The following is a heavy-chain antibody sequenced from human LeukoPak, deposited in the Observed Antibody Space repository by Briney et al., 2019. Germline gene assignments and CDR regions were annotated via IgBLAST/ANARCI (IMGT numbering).Heavy chain of an antibody. V-gene: IGHV4-39*01. CDR3: ARGLLVVIVLDY. D-gene: IGHD2-21*01. CDR2: IYYSGST. Sequence: KPSETLSLTCTVSGGSISSSSYYWGWIRQPPGKGLEWIGSIYYSGSTYYNPSLKSRVTISVDTSKNQFSLKLSSVTAADTAVYYCARGLLVVIVLDYWGQGTLVTVSS. J-gene: IGHJ4*02. CDR1: GGSISSSSYY.